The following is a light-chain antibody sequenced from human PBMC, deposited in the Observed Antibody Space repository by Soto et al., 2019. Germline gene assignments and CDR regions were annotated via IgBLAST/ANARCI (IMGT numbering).Light chain of an antibody. V-gene: IGKV3-20*01. Sequence: EILLTQSPGALAVSPGEVATLSCRASQSVRDNLAWYQQKPGQAPRLLIYRASIRATGVPDRFSGSGSGTDFTLTIRRLEPDDFAVYYCQQYGSSPRTFGQGTKVDIK. CDR2: RAS. CDR1: QSVRDN. J-gene: IGKJ1*01. CDR3: QQYGSSPRT.